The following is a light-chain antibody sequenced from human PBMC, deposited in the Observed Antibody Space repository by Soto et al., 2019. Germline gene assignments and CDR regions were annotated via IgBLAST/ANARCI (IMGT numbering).Light chain of an antibody. Sequence: DIQMTQSPSSLSASVGDRVTITCRASQGISSYLAWYQQKPGKAPKLLIYAASTLQTGVPSRFSGSGSGTEFTLTISSLQPEDFATYHCEQLTSYPRSTFGQGTRLEIK. CDR2: AAS. CDR1: QGISSY. CDR3: EQLTSYPRST. V-gene: IGKV1-9*01. J-gene: IGKJ5*01.